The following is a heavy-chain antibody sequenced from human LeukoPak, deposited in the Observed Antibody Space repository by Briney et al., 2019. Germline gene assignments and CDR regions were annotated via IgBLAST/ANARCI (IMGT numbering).Heavy chain of an antibody. CDR1: GGSISSYY. J-gene: IGHJ4*02. Sequence: LETLSLTCTVSGGSISSYYWSWIRQPAGKGLEWIGRIYTSGSTNYNPSLKSRVTMSVDTSKNQLSLKLSSVTAADTAVYYCALRGVKAQIDYWGQGTLVTVSS. V-gene: IGHV4-4*07. CDR3: ALRGVKAQIDY. D-gene: IGHD3-10*01. CDR2: IYTSGST.